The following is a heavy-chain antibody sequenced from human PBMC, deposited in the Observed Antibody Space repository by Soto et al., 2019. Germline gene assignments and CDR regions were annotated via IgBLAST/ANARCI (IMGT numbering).Heavy chain of an antibody. J-gene: IGHJ3*02. CDR3: ARDGTRRAFDI. CDR1: GYTFSSYD. V-gene: IGHV1-18*01. CDR2: ITTYNGKT. D-gene: IGHD1-26*01. Sequence: QVQLVQSGAEVKKPGASVKVSCKASGYTFSSYDINWVRQAPGQGLEWMGWITTYNGKTNYAQKLQGRVTMTTDTSTSTAYMELRSLRSDDTTVYYCARDGTRRAFDIWGQGTMVTVSS.